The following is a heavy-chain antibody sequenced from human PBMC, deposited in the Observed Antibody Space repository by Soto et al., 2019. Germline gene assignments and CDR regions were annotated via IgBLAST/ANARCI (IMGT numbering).Heavy chain of an antibody. V-gene: IGHV6-1*01. Sequence: SQTLSLTCAISGDSVSSNSAAWNWSRQSPSRGLEWLGRTYYRSKWYNDYAVSVKSRITINPDTSKNQFSLQLNSVTPEDTAVYYCARESGYSSSPRSYYYYYGMDVWGQGTTVTVSS. CDR2: TYYRSKWYN. J-gene: IGHJ6*02. CDR3: ARESGYSSSPRSYYYYYGMDV. D-gene: IGHD6-13*01. CDR1: GDSVSSNSAA.